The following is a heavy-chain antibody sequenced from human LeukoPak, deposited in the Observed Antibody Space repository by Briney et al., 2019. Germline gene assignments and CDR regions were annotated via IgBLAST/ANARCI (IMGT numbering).Heavy chain of an antibody. CDR2: IYYSGST. D-gene: IGHD1-26*01. V-gene: IGHV4-59*01. Sequence: SETLSLTCTVSGGSISSYYWSWIRQPPGKGLEWIGYIYYSGSTNYNPSLKSRVTISVDTSKNQFSLKLSSVTAADTAVYYCARDSWELHYYYYYGMDVWGQGTTVTVSS. CDR3: ARDSWELHYYYYYGMDV. J-gene: IGHJ6*02. CDR1: GGSISSYY.